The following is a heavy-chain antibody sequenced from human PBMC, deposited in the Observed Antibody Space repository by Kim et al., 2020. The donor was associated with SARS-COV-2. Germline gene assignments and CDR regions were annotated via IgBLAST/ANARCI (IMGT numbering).Heavy chain of an antibody. J-gene: IGHJ6*02. D-gene: IGHD6-19*01. V-gene: IGHV3-74*01. Sequence: RFTISRDNAKNSLYLQMNCLRAEDTAVYYCAREPYSSGWTSYYYYYGMDVWGQGTTVTVSS. CDR3: AREPYSSGWTSYYYYYGMDV.